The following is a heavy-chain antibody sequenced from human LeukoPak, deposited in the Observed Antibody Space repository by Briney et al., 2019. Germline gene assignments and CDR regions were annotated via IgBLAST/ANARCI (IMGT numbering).Heavy chain of an antibody. V-gene: IGHV4-30-4*01. CDR1: GGSISSGDYY. J-gene: IGHJ3*02. D-gene: IGHD3-10*01. CDR3: ARVPLLFGGSGSYGALDI. Sequence: SQTLSLTCTVSGGSISSGDYYWSWIRQPPGKGLEWIGYIYYSGSTYYNPSLKSRVTISVDTSKNQFSLKLSSVTAADTAVYYCARVPLLFGGSGSYGALDIWGQGTMVTVSS. CDR2: IYYSGST.